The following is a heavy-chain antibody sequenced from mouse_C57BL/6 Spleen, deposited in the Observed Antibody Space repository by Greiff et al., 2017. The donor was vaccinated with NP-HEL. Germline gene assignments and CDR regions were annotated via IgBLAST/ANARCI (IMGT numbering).Heavy chain of an antibody. Sequence: QVQLQQPGAELVRPGSSVKLSCKASGYTFTSYWIDWVKQRPGQGLEWIGNIYPSDSETHYNQKFKDKATLTVDKSSSTAYMQLSSLTSEDSAVYYCALIYDGYPFAYWGQGTLVTVSA. CDR1: GYTFTSYW. D-gene: IGHD2-3*01. CDR3: ALIYDGYPFAY. J-gene: IGHJ3*01. V-gene: IGHV1-61*01. CDR2: IYPSDSET.